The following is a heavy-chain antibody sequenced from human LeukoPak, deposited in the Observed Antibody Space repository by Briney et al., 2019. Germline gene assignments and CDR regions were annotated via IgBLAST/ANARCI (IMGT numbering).Heavy chain of an antibody. CDR1: GGSFSGYY. V-gene: IGHV4-34*01. J-gene: IGHJ4*02. D-gene: IGHD3-10*01. CDR2: INHSEST. Sequence: PSETLSLTSAVYGGSFSGYYWSWIRQPPGKGLEWIGEINHSESTNYNPSLKSRVTISVDTSKNQFSLKLSSVTAADTAVYYCAREVVRGVIGLDYWGQGTLVTVSS. CDR3: AREVVRGVIGLDY.